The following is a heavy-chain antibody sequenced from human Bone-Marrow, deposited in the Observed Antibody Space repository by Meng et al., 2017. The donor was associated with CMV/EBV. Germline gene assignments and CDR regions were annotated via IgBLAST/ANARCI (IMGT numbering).Heavy chain of an antibody. CDR1: GFTFSSYE. Sequence: SLKISCAASGFTFSSYEMTWVRQAPGKGLEGVSYFSSSGRTIYYADSVKGRFTISRDNAKNSLYLQMNSLRAEDTAVYYCAKNGLYDCWSGYNTGYYYGMDVWGQGTTVTAP. J-gene: IGHJ6*02. D-gene: IGHD3-3*01. V-gene: IGHV3-48*03. CDR3: AKNGLYDCWSGYNTGYYYGMDV. CDR2: FSSSGRTI.